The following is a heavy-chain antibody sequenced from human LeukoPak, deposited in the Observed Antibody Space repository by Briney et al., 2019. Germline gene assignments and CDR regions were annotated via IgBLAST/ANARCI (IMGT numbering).Heavy chain of an antibody. D-gene: IGHD1-26*01. J-gene: IGHJ4*02. CDR1: GFTFSNYA. CDR3: AKILSGTYSFDL. Sequence: GGSLRLSCAASGFTFSNYAMTWVRQAPGQGLEWVSAICGNSVTIYYADSVKGRFTISRDNSKNTLYLQMYSLRAEDTAVYYCAKILSGTYSFDLWGQGTLVTVSS. CDR2: ICGNSVTI. V-gene: IGHV3-23*01.